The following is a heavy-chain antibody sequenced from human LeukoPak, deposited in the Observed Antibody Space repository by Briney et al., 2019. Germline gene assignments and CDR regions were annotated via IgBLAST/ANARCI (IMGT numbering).Heavy chain of an antibody. CDR1: GFTFGDYA. J-gene: IGHJ2*01. Sequence: PGGSLRLSCITSGFTFGDYAMSWVRQAPGKGLEWIGFIRSQAYGETTEYAASVKGSFIISRDDSTSVAYLQMNSLKTEDTAIYYCIRGANWGSRNYWYFDLWGRGTLVTVSS. CDR2: IRSQAYGETT. V-gene: IGHV3-49*04. D-gene: IGHD7-27*01. CDR3: IRGANWGSRNYWYFDL.